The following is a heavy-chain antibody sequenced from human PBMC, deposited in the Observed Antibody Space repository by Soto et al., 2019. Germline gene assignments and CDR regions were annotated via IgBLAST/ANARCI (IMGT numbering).Heavy chain of an antibody. V-gene: IGHV1-46*03. CDR1: GYTFTSYG. Sequence: GASVKVSCKASGYTFTSYGISWVRQAPGQGLEWMGWINPSGGSTSYAQKFQGRVTMTRDTSTSTVYMELSSLRSEDTAVYYCARDGSYYYYMDVWGKGTTVTVSS. D-gene: IGHD3-10*01. CDR2: INPSGGST. CDR3: ARDGSYYYYMDV. J-gene: IGHJ6*03.